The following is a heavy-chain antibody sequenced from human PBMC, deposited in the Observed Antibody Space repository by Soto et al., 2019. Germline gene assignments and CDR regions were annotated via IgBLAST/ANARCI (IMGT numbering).Heavy chain of an antibody. D-gene: IGHD4-4*01. V-gene: IGHV4-30-2*01. CDR3: ARGMTTVTTLDY. CDR2: IYHSGST. CDR1: GGSISSGGYS. J-gene: IGHJ4*02. Sequence: SETLSLSCTVSGGSISSGGYSWSWIRQPPGKGLEWIGYIYHSGSTYYNPSLKSRVTISVDRSKNQFSLKLSSVTAADTAVYYCARGMTTVTTLDYWGQGTLVTVSS.